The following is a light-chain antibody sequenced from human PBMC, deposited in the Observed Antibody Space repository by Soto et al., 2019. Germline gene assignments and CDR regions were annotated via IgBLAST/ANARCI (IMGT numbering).Light chain of an antibody. J-gene: IGLJ2*01. Sequence: QSALTQPASVSGSPGQSITISCTGASTDFGRYDLVAWYQQDPGKAPKLMIYEVNKRPSGVSDRFSGSKSGNTASLTISGLQSEDEADYFCSSHAGRGSIIFGGGTKVTVL. CDR2: EVN. V-gene: IGLV2-23*02. CDR1: STDFGRYDL. CDR3: SSHAGRGSII.